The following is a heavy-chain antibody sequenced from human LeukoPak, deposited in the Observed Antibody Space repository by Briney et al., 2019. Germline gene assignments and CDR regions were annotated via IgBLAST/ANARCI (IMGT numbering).Heavy chain of an antibody. Sequence: GGSLRLSCAASGFTFSSYAMSWVRQAPGKGLEWVSSISGSGDNTYYADSVKDRFSISRDNSKTTVSLQMNSLRAEDTAVYYCAKGRGTAVTSAANYWGQGTLVTVSS. CDR3: AKGRGTAVTSAANY. V-gene: IGHV3-23*01. CDR2: ISGSGDNT. D-gene: IGHD4-17*01. CDR1: GFTFSSYA. J-gene: IGHJ4*02.